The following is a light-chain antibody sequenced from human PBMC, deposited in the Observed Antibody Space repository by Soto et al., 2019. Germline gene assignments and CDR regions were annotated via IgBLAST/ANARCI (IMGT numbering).Light chain of an antibody. Sequence: QSALTQPRSVSGSPGQSVTISCTGTSSDVGGYNYVSWYQQHPGKAPKLVINSNDQRPSGVPDRFSGSKSGTSASLAISGLQAEDEADYYCATWDDGVNGVLFGGGTQLTVL. CDR1: SSDVGGYNY. CDR3: ATWDDGVNGVL. V-gene: IGLV2-11*01. CDR2: SND. J-gene: IGLJ2*01.